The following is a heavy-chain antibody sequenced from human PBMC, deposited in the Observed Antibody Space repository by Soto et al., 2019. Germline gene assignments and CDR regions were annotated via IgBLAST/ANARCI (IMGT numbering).Heavy chain of an antibody. Sequence: SETLSLTCTVSGGSISSSSYYWGWIRQPPGKGLEWIGSIYYSGSTYYNPSLKSRVTISVDTSKNQFSLKLSSVTAADTAVYYCATQHYDFWSGYGDTFDYWGQGNLVTVSS. CDR3: ATQHYDFWSGYGDTFDY. V-gene: IGHV4-39*01. D-gene: IGHD3-3*01. CDR2: IYYSGST. CDR1: GGSISSSSYY. J-gene: IGHJ4*02.